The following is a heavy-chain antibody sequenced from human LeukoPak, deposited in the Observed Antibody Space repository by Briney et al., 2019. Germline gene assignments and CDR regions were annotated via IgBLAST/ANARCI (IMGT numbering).Heavy chain of an antibody. J-gene: IGHJ4*02. D-gene: IGHD5-24*01. CDR3: ARCGEMATISRCYFDY. CDR1: EYSFTYSM. V-gene: IGHV5-51*01. CDR2: NYPGDSDT. Sequence: GESLKFSWKSFEYSFTYSMIGGVRLIPGKGLGWMGINYPGDSDTRYSPSFQGQVTISADKSISTTYLQWSSLRASDTAMYYCARCGEMATISRCYFDYWGEGTLVTVSS.